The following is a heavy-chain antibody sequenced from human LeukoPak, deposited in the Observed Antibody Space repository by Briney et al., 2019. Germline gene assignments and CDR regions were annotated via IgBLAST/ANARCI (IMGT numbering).Heavy chain of an antibody. CDR1: GFTFDDYA. V-gene: IGHV3-9*01. CDR3: AKDRQWELLFWFDP. D-gene: IGHD1-26*01. J-gene: IGHJ5*02. CDR2: ISWNSGSI. Sequence: GRSLRLSCAASGFTFDDYAMLWVRQAPGKGLEWVSGISWNSGSIGYADSVKGRFTISRDNAKNSLYLQMNSLRAEDTALYYCAKDRQWELLFWFDPWGQGTLVTVSS.